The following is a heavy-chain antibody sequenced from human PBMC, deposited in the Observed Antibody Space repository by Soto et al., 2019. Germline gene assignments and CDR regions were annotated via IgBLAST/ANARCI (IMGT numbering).Heavy chain of an antibody. J-gene: IGHJ6*02. D-gene: IGHD2-8*02. V-gene: IGHV3-23*01. CDR1: GFTFSNYA. CDR2: SGGGGGTT. Sequence: EVQLWESGGGLVQPGGSLRLSCAASGFTFSNYALTWVRQSPGKGLEWVSTSGGGGGTTYYADSVKGRFTISRDNSKNTLSLQMSSLRVEDTAIYYCAGDWTGNTCPCLDVWGQGTKVSVSS. CDR3: AGDWTGNTCPCLDV.